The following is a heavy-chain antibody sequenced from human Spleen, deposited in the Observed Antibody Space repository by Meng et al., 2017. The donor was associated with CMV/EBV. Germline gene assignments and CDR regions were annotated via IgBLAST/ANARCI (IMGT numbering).Heavy chain of an antibody. Sequence: GGSLRLSCDVYGGAFSGYYWSWIRQSPGKGLEWLSSISGSGSSTFYADSVKGRFTISRDKSKNTLYLQMNSLGADDTAVYYCAKQDGYNYYSYGLDVWGQGTTVTVSS. V-gene: IGHV3-23*01. CDR3: AKQDGYNYYSYGLDV. D-gene: IGHD5-12*01. J-gene: IGHJ6*02. CDR2: ISGSGSST. CDR1: GGAFSGYY.